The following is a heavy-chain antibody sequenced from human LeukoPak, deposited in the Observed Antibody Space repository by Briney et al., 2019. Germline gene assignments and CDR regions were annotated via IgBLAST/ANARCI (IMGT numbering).Heavy chain of an antibody. V-gene: IGHV3-74*03. D-gene: IGHD3-22*01. J-gene: IGHJ4*02. CDR1: GFTFSNAW. Sequence: GGSLRLSCAVSGFTFSNAWMSWVRQAPGKGLVWDSRIDNAGSITTYADSVKGRFTISRDNAENTLYLQMNSLRVEDTAVYYCVRSAFHAGSGNYYDYWGQGTLVTVSS. CDR3: VRSAFHAGSGNYYDY. CDR2: IDNAGSIT.